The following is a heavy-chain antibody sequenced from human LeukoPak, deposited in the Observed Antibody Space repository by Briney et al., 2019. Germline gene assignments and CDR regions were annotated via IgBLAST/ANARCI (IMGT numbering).Heavy chain of an antibody. D-gene: IGHD4-17*01. CDR3: ARDIGYGDYEGY. Sequence: SESLSLTCAVYGGSFSGYYWSWIRQPPGKGLEWIGEINHSGSTNYNPSLKSRVTMSVDTSKNQFSLKLSSVTAADTAVYYCARDIGYGDYEGYWGQGTLVTVSS. J-gene: IGHJ4*02. CDR1: GGSFSGYY. CDR2: INHSGST. V-gene: IGHV4-34*01.